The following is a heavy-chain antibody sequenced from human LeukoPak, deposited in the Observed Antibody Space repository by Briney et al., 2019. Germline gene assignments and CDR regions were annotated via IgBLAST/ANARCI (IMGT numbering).Heavy chain of an antibody. CDR1: GFTVSRNY. CDR2: IYGAGST. Sequence: GGSLRLSCAASGFTVSRNYMSWVRQAPGKGLEWVSLIYGAGSTFYADSVKGRFTISRDNSKNTLYLQMSSLRAEDTAVYYCASRRGSFDYWGQGTLVTVSS. V-gene: IGHV3-66*01. D-gene: IGHD3-10*01. CDR3: ASRRGSFDY. J-gene: IGHJ4*02.